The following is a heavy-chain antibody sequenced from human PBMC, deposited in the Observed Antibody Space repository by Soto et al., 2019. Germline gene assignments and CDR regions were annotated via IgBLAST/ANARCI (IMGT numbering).Heavy chain of an antibody. D-gene: IGHD5-18*01. Sequence: ASVKVSCKASGGTFSSYAISWVRPAPGQGLEWMGGIIPIFGTANYAQKFQGRVTITAHESTSTAYMELSSLRSEDTAVYYCAREGQLWFQDYYYYGMDVWGQGTTVTVSS. CDR2: IIPIFGTA. CDR3: AREGQLWFQDYYYYGMDV. V-gene: IGHV1-69*13. CDR1: GGTFSSYA. J-gene: IGHJ6*02.